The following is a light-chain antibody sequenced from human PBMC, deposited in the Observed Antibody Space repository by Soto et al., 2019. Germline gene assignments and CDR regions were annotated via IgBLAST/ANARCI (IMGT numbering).Light chain of an antibody. V-gene: IGKV3-15*01. Sequence: EIVMTHSPATLSVSPGERATLSCRASQSVSNNLAWYQQKPGQAPRLLIYGASTRATAIPARFSGSGSVTEFTLTISSLQSEDFAVYFCQQYDNWPYTFGQGNKLEIK. CDR1: QSVSNN. CDR2: GAS. CDR3: QQYDNWPYT. J-gene: IGKJ2*01.